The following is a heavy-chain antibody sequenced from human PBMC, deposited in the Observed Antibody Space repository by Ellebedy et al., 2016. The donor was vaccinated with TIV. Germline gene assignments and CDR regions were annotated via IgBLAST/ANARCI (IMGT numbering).Heavy chain of an antibody. CDR3: ARDYYYGMDV. Sequence: GGSLRLXCAASGFTFSSYAMHWVRQAPGKGLEWVAVISYDGSNKYYADSVKGRFTISRDNSKNTLYLQMNSLRAEDTAVYYCARDYYYGMDVWGQGTTVTVSS. CDR1: GFTFSSYA. V-gene: IGHV3-30-3*01. J-gene: IGHJ6*02. CDR2: ISYDGSNK.